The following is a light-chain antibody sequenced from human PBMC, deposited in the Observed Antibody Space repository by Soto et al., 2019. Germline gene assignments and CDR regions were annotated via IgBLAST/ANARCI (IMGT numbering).Light chain of an antibody. Sequence: VVKMSPSALSLSPGERATLYCRASQSVSSYLAWYQQKPGQPPRLLIYDASNRATGIPARFSGSGSGTDFTLTISCLEPEDFALYCCPGRSNLSTRFGQGAKAAIK. CDR3: PGRSNLSTR. CDR1: QSVSSY. V-gene: IGKV3-11*01. CDR2: DAS. J-gene: IGKJ1*01.